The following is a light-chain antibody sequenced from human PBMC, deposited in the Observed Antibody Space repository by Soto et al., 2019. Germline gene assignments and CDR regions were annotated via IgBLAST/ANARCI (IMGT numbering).Light chain of an antibody. V-gene: IGLV1-44*01. CDR1: RSNIGSNT. CDR3: AAWDDSLNGWV. J-gene: IGLJ3*02. CDR2: SNN. Sequence: QSVPTQPPSASGSPGLRVTIACSGIRSNIGSNTVNWYQQLPGTAPKLLIYSNNQRPSGVPDRFSGSKSGTSASLAISGLQSEDEADYYCAAWDDSLNGWVFGGGTKLTVL.